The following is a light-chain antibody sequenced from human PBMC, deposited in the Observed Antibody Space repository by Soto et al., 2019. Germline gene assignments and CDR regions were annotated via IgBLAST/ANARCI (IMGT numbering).Light chain of an antibody. V-gene: IGLV2-8*01. CDR1: ASDIGAYNF. CDR2: EVN. J-gene: IGLJ2*01. Sequence: QSALTQPPSASGSPGQSATISCTGAASDIGAYNFVSWYQQYPGKAPKLMIYEVNKRPSGVPDRFSGSKSGNTASLTVSGLQPEDEADYYCTSFAGSSNLIFGGGTKLTVL. CDR3: TSFAGSSNLI.